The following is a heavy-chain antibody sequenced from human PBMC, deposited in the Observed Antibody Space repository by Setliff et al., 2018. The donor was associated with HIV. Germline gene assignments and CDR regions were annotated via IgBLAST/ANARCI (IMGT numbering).Heavy chain of an antibody. CDR3: ALLYPYSGYLGY. CDR2: INHSGST. CDR1: GGSFSGNY. Sequence: PSETLSLTCAVYGGSFSGNYWSWIRQPPGKGLEWIGEINHSGSTNYNPSLNSRVTMSVDTSKNQFSLKLTSVTAADTAVYYCALLYPYSGYLGYWGQGTLVTVSS. V-gene: IGHV4-34*01. D-gene: IGHD1-26*01. J-gene: IGHJ4*02.